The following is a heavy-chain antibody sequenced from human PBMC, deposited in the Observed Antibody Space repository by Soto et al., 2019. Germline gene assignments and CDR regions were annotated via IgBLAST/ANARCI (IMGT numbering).Heavy chain of an antibody. CDR3: AQTVSRIAARRVGRYFDY. CDR2: ISGSGGRT. J-gene: IGHJ4*02. CDR1: GFTFRSYA. Sequence: PGGSLRLSCAASGFTFRSYAMSWVRQAPGKGLEWGSAISGSGGRTYYADSVKGRVTISRENSMDTRYLQRTSLKAEDTAVSSSAQTVSRIAARRVGRYFDYWGRGNMVT. V-gene: IGHV3-23*01. D-gene: IGHD6-13*01.